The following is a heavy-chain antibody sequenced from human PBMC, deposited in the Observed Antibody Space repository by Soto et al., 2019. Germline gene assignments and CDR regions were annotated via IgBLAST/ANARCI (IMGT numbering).Heavy chain of an antibody. V-gene: IGHV5-51*01. D-gene: IGHD6-13*01. Sequence: GESLKISCKGSGYSFTSYWIGWVRQMPGKGLEWMGIIYPGDSDTRYSPSFQGQVTISADKSISTAYLQWSSLKASDTAMYYCEGGGAGVFNSPTRYYYGMDVWGQGTTVTVSS. CDR3: EGGGAGVFNSPTRYYYGMDV. J-gene: IGHJ6*02. CDR1: GYSFTSYW. CDR2: IYPGDSDT.